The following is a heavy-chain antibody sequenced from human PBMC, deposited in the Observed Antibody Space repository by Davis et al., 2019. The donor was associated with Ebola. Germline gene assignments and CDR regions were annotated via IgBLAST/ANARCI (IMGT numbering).Heavy chain of an antibody. CDR2: IKQDGSEK. V-gene: IGHV3-7*01. J-gene: IGHJ4*02. Sequence: GESLKISCAASGFTFSSYAMHWVRQAPGKGLEWVTNIKQDGSEKYYVDSVKGRFTISRDNAKNSLYLQMNSLRAEDTAVYYCARARGIADYWGQGTLVTVSS. CDR3: ARARGIADY. CDR1: GFTFSSYA. D-gene: IGHD2-21*01.